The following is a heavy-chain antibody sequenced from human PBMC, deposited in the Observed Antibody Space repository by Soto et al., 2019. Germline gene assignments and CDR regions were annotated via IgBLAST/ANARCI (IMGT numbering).Heavy chain of an antibody. CDR1: GFTFSIYS. Sequence: EGSLKLSCAASGFTFSIYSMNWVRQAPGKGLEWVSYISSGSSSIYYADSVKGRFTISRDNAKNSLYLQMNSLRAEDTAVYHCARDYYDSSGYPGIDYWGQGTLVTVSS. CDR2: ISSGSSSI. J-gene: IGHJ4*02. CDR3: ARDYYDSSGYPGIDY. V-gene: IGHV3-48*01. D-gene: IGHD3-22*01.